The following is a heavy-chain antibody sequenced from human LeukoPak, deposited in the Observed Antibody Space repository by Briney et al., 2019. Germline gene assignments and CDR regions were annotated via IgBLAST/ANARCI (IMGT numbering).Heavy chain of an antibody. CDR1: GFTFSSYS. CDR3: AREARVTPDFDY. J-gene: IGHJ4*02. Sequence: GGSLRLSCAASGFTFSSYSMNWVRQAPGKGLEWVSSISSSSSYIYYADSVKGRFTISRDNAKNSLYLQMNSLRAEDTAVYYCAREARVTPDFDYWGQGILVTVSS. V-gene: IGHV3-21*01. CDR2: ISSSSSYI. D-gene: IGHD2-21*02.